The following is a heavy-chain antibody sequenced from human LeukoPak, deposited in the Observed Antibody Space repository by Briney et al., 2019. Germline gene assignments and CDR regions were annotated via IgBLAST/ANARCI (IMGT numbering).Heavy chain of an antibody. V-gene: IGHV3-73*01. CDR2: IRSKANNYAT. J-gene: IGHJ4*02. D-gene: IGHD6-25*01. CDR1: GFTFSGSA. CDR3: ARLYTSGYY. Sequence: GGSLRLSCTASGFTFSGSAMHWVRQASGKGLEWVGRIRSKANNYATAYAASVKGRFTVSRDDSKNTAYLQMNSLKIEDTALYYCARLYTSGYYWGQGALVTVSS.